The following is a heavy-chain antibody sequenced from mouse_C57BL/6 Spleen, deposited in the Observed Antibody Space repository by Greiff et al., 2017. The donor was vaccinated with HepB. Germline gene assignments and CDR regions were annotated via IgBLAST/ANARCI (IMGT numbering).Heavy chain of an antibody. V-gene: IGHV1-54*01. J-gene: IGHJ4*01. CDR2: INPGSGGT. Sequence: QVHVKQSGAELVRPGTSVKVSCKASGYAFTNYLIEWVKQRPGQGLEWIGVINPGSGGTNYNEKFKGKATLTADKSSSTAYMQLSSLTSEDSAVYFCARFYYDYDDYAMDYWGQGTSVTVSS. CDR3: ARFYYDYDDYAMDY. CDR1: GYAFTNYL. D-gene: IGHD2-4*01.